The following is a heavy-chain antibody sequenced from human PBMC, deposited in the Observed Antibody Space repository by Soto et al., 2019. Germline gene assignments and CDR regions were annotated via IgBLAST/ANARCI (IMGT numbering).Heavy chain of an antibody. CDR2: FDPEDGET. D-gene: IGHD2-15*01. V-gene: IGHV1-24*01. CDR1: GYTLTELS. J-gene: IGHJ5*02. CDR3: ATSTKYCSGGSCYSYWFDP. Sequence: ASVKVSCKVSGYTLTELSMHWVRQAPGKGLVWMGGFDPEDGETIYAQKFQGRVTMTEDTSTDTAYMELSSLRSEDTAVYYCATSTKYCSGGSCYSYWFDPWGQGTLVTVSS.